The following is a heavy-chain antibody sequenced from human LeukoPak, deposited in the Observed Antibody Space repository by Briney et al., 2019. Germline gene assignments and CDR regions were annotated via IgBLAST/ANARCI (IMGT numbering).Heavy chain of an antibody. D-gene: IGHD2-2*01. CDR1: GFTFSSYG. CDR3: AKDRCSSTSCYHFDY. V-gene: IGHV3-30*02. Sequence: EGSLRLSCAASGFTFSSYGMHWVRQAPGKGLEWVAFIRYDGSNKYYADSVKGRFTISRENTLYLQMNSLRAEDTAVYYCAKDRCSSTSCYHFDYWGQGTLVTVSS. J-gene: IGHJ4*02. CDR2: IRYDGSNK.